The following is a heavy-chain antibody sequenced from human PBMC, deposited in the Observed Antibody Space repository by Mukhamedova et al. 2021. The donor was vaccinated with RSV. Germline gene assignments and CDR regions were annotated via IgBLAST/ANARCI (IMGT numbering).Heavy chain of an antibody. Sequence: SGYYWGWIRQPPGKGLEWIGSIYHSGSTYYNPSLKSRVTISVDTSKNQFSLKLSSVTAADTAVYYCAKSVRGGKYSSSSLVFDY. J-gene: IGHJ4*01. V-gene: IGHV4-38-2*01. CDR3: AKSVRGGKYSSSSLVFDY. CDR2: IYHSGST. CDR1: SGYY. D-gene: IGHD6-6*01.